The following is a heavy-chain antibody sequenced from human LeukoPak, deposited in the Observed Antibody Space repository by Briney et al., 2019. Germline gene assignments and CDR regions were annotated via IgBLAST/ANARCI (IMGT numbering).Heavy chain of an antibody. D-gene: IGHD6-13*01. Sequence: GESLKISCKGSGYSFISYRIGWVRQMPGKGLEWMGIIYPGDSDTRYSPSFQGQVTISADKSISTAYLQWSSLKASDTAMYHCARPLIAAAVDAFDIWGQGTMVTVSS. J-gene: IGHJ3*02. V-gene: IGHV5-51*01. CDR2: IYPGDSDT. CDR1: GYSFISYR. CDR3: ARPLIAAAVDAFDI.